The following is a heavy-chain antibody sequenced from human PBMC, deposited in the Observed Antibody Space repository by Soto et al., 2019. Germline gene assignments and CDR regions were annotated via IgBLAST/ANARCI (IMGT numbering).Heavy chain of an antibody. J-gene: IGHJ5*02. CDR2: LNGNGDHT. Sequence: PGGSLRLSGEVCGFSFEKHAISWVRQAPWKGLEWVAGLNGNGDHTYYAPSVRGRFTISRDNSKKTVFLQMNSLRADDTGVYYCSRLPTIVVTAGFILATWGQRTRVTVSS. CDR1: GFSFEKHA. V-gene: IGHV3-23*01. CDR3: SRLPTIVVTAGFILAT. D-gene: IGHD6-13*01.